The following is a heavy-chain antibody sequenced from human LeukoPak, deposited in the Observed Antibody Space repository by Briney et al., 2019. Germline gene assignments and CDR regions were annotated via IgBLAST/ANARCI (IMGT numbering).Heavy chain of an antibody. J-gene: IGHJ4*02. Sequence: GGSLRLSCAASGFSVSSNYLSWVRQAPGKGLEWVSVLYSGGSTYYADSVKGRFTISRDNSKNTLYLQMNSLRAEDTAVYYCARGGPAAGRFDYWGQGTLVTVSS. V-gene: IGHV3-66*01. CDR2: LYSGGST. CDR3: ARGGPAAGRFDY. D-gene: IGHD6-13*01. CDR1: GFSVSSNY.